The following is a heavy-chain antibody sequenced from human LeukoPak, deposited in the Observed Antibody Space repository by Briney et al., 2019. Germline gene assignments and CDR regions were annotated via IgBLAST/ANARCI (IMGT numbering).Heavy chain of an antibody. CDR1: GFTFSSYA. CDR3: AKVLSGAGLYYYYMDV. D-gene: IGHD6-25*01. CDR2: ISGSGGST. Sequence: PGGSLRLSCAASGFTFSSYAMSWVRQAPGKGLEWVSGISGSGGSTYYADSVKGRFTISRDNSKNTLYLQINSLRAEDTAVYYCAKVLSGAGLYYYYMDVWGKGTTVTVSS. V-gene: IGHV3-23*01. J-gene: IGHJ6*03.